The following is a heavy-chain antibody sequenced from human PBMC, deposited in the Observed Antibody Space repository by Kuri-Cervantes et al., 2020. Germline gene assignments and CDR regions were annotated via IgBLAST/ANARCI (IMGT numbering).Heavy chain of an antibody. CDR2: IYTSGST. CDR1: GGSISNYY. V-gene: IGHV4-4*07. D-gene: IGHD2-15*01. J-gene: IGHJ6*03. Sequence: GSLRLSCTVSGGSISNYYWSWIRQPAGKGLEWIGRIYTSGSTNYNPSLKSRVTISVDKSKNQFSLKLTSVTAADTAVYYCARMRGYCSGGSCYLRYYYYMDVWGKGTTVTVSS. CDR3: ARMRGYCSGGSCYLRYYYYMDV.